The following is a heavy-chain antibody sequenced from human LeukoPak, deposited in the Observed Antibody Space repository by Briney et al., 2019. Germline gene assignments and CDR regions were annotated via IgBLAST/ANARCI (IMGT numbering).Heavy chain of an antibody. CDR2: FYGSGDT. V-gene: IGHV4-61*02. CDR1: GAPITDPLHY. CDR3: ATRLIVNTADSQVDY. D-gene: IGHD2/OR15-2a*01. Sequence: PSETLSLTCTVSGAPITDPLHYWSWIRQPAGKRLEWIGRFYGSGDTNYNPSFDSRVTISVDTARNQFFLNLTSVTAADTAVYYCATRLIVNTADSQVDYWGQGTLVTVSS. J-gene: IGHJ4*02.